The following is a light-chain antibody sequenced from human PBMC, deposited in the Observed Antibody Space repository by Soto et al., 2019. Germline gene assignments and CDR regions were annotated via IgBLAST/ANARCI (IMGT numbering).Light chain of an antibody. V-gene: IGLV2-14*01. J-gene: IGLJ1*01. CDR3: SSYTSSSTPSV. CDR1: SSDVGGYNY. Sequence: QSALTQPASVSGSPGQSITISCTGTSSDVGGYNYVSWYQQHPGKAPKLMIYEVSNRPSGVSNRFSGSKSGNTASLTISGLKAEDEPDYYCSSYTSSSTPSVFGTGTNLTAL. CDR2: EVS.